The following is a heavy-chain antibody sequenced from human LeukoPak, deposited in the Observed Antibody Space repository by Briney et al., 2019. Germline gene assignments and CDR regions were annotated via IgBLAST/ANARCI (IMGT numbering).Heavy chain of an antibody. D-gene: IGHD5-18*01. CDR1: GFTFSSYW. J-gene: IGHJ4*02. CDR3: ARDTGGGYSCYDC. Sequence: GGSLRLSCAASGFTFSSYWMTWIRQAPGKGLEWVANIRQDGSEKCYVDSVKGRFTISRDNAKNSLYLQMNSLRAEDTAVYYCARDTGGGYSCYDCWGQGTLVTVSS. V-gene: IGHV3-7*01. CDR2: IRQDGSEK.